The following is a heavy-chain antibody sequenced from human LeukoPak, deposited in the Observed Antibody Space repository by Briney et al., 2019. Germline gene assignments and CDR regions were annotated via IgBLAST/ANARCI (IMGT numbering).Heavy chain of an antibody. J-gene: IGHJ6*03. CDR1: GGSISSYY. D-gene: IGHD3-16*01. CDR2: IYYSGST. Sequence: SETLSLTCTVSGGSISSYYWSWIRQPPGKGLEWIGYIYYSGSTNYNPSLKSRVTISVDTSKNQFSLKLSSVTAADTAVYYCARGGGISPVDYMDVWGKGTTVTVSS. V-gene: IGHV4-59*01. CDR3: ARGGGISPVDYMDV.